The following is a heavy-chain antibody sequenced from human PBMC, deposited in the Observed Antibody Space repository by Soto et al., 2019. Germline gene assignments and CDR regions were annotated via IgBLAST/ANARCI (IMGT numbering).Heavy chain of an antibody. CDR3: ARDRDSSGYDAFDI. CDR1: GYTFTSYG. J-gene: IGHJ3*02. CDR2: ISAYNGNT. Sequence: ASVKVSCKASGYTFTSYGISWVRQAPGQGLEWMGWISAYNGNTNYAQKLQGRVTMTTDTSTSTAYMELRSLRSDDTAVYYCARDRDSSGYDAFDIWGQGTMVTVSS. V-gene: IGHV1-18*01. D-gene: IGHD3-22*01.